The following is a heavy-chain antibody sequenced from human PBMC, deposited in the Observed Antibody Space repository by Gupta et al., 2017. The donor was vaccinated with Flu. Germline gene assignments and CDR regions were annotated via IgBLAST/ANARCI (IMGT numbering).Heavy chain of an antibody. D-gene: IGHD1-1*01. V-gene: IGHV3-15*01. CDR2: IKRESDGGTA. CDR1: GFTVSDAR. J-gene: IGHJ4*02. CDR3: STWMLEPDG. Sequence: EVHPVESGGGLVKPGGSLRLSCAASGFTVSDARMGWVRQAPGKGREWLGRIKRESDGGTADYAAAVKGRFTMSRDDSKNTLFLHLNSLNTDDTAVYYCSTWMLEPDGWGQGTIVTVSS.